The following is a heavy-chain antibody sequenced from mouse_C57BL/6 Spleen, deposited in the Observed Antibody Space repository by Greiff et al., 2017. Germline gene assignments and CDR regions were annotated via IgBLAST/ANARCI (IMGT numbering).Heavy chain of an antibody. Sequence: VQLQQSGAVLVRPGASVTLSCKASGYTFTDYEMHWVKQTPVHGLEWIGAIDPETGGTAYNQKFKGKAILTADKSSSTAYMELRSLTSEDSAVYYCTRCSSYDYAMDYWGQGTSVTVSS. CDR2: IDPETGGT. CDR3: TRCSSYDYAMDY. D-gene: IGHD1-1*01. J-gene: IGHJ4*01. CDR1: GYTFTDYE. V-gene: IGHV1-15*01.